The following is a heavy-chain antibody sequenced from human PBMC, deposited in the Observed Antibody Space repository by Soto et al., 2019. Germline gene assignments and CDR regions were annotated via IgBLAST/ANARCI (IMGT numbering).Heavy chain of an antibody. D-gene: IGHD6-19*01. CDR2: ISYDGSNK. J-gene: IGHJ2*01. CDR1: GFTFSSYA. V-gene: IGHV3-30-3*01. Sequence: QVQLVESGGGVVQPGRSLRLSCAASGFTFSSYAMHWVRQAPGKGLEWVAVISYDGSNKYYADSVKGRFTISIDNSKNTLYLQMNSLRAEDTAVYYCARPSIAGAGFYWYFDLWGRGTLVTVSS. CDR3: ARPSIAGAGFYWYFDL.